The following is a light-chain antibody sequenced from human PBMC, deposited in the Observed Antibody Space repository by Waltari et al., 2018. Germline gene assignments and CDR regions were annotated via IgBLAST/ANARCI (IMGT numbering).Light chain of an antibody. J-gene: IGKJ5*01. CDR3: QQYNRWPPIT. CDR2: DAS. CDR1: QSVSSN. V-gene: IGKV3-15*01. Sequence: EIVMTQSPATLSVSPRETATLSCRASQSVSSNVAWYQKKPGQAPRLLIYDASTRATSIPAKFRGSGSGTEFTHTISSLQSEDFAVYYCQQYNRWPPITFGHGTRLEIK.